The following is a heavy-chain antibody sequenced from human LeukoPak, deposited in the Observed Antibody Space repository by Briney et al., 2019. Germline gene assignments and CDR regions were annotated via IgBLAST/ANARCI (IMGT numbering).Heavy chain of an antibody. CDR3: ASHHSGSWFLDY. J-gene: IGHJ4*02. Sequence: GGSLRLSCAASGFTFSSYWMGWVRQAPGKGLEWVANIKQDGSEKYYVDSVKGRFTISRDNAKNSLYLQMNSLRAEDTAVYYCASHHSGSWFLDYWGQGTLVAVSS. CDR1: GFTFSSYW. CDR2: IKQDGSEK. V-gene: IGHV3-7*01. D-gene: IGHD6-13*01.